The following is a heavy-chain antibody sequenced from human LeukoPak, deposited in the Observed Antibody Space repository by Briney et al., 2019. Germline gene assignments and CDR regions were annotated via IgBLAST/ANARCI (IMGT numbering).Heavy chain of an antibody. V-gene: IGHV1-2*02. CDR3: ASVYSAKDLAQLDY. Sequence: ASVKVSCKASGYTFTDYYIHWMRQAPGQGLEWMGWINPNSGATNYAQKFQGRVTMTRVTSIRTAYMELTILRSDGTAVYYCASVYSAKDLAQLDYWGQGTLVTVSS. CDR2: INPNSGAT. CDR1: GYTFTDYY. J-gene: IGHJ4*02. D-gene: IGHD4-11*01.